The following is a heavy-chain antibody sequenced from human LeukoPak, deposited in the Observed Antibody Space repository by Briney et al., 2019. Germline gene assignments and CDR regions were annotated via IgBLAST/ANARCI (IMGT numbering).Heavy chain of an antibody. CDR2: VKSKAEGGTT. J-gene: IGHJ1*01. CDR1: GFTFSNAC. V-gene: IGHV3-15*01. Sequence: GSLRLSCAASGFTFSNACMSWVRQAPGKGLEWVGRVKSKAEGGTTDYAAPVKGRFSISRDDSKNTLYLQMNSLETDDTAVYYCTTAMVVTAILYFQHWGQGTLVTVSS. D-gene: IGHD2-21*02. CDR3: TTAMVVTAILYFQH.